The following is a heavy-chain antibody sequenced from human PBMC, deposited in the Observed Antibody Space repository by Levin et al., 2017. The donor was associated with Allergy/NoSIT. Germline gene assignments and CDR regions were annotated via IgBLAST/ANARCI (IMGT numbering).Heavy chain of an antibody. D-gene: IGHD2-15*01. J-gene: IGHJ4*02. Sequence: GGSLRLSCAASGFTFSSYAMSWVRQAPGKGLEWVSAISGSGGSTYYADSVKGRFTISRDNSKNTLYLQMNSLRAEDTAVYYCAKEALIVVVVAATTIDYWGQGTLVTVSS. CDR3: AKEALIVVVVAATTIDY. V-gene: IGHV3-23*01. CDR2: ISGSGGST. CDR1: GFTFSSYA.